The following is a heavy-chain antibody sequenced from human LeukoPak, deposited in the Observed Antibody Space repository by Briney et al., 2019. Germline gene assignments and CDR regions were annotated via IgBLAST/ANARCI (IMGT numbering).Heavy chain of an antibody. CDR3: ATRGSYVGVYDY. D-gene: IGHD1-26*01. V-gene: IGHV3-48*02. CDR2: ISSSSSTI. CDR1: GFTFSSYS. J-gene: IGHJ4*02. Sequence: PGGSLRLSCAASGFTFSSYSMNWVRQAPGKGLEWVSYISSSSSTIYYADSVRGRFTISRDNAENSLYLQMNSLRDEDTAVYYCATRGSYVGVYDYWGQGALVTVSS.